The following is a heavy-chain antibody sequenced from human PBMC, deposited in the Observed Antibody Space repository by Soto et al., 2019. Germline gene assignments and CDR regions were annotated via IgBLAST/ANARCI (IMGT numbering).Heavy chain of an antibody. J-gene: IGHJ4*02. D-gene: IGHD4-17*01. V-gene: IGHV3-33*01. CDR3: ARDAERDYGDSGDY. CDR2: IWYDGSNK. CDR1: GFTFSSYG. Sequence: GGSLRLSCAASGFTFSSYGMHWVRQAPGKGLEWVAVIWYDGSNKYYADSVKGRFTISRDNSKNTLYLQMNSLRAEDTAVYYCARDAERDYGDSGDYWGQGTLVTVSS.